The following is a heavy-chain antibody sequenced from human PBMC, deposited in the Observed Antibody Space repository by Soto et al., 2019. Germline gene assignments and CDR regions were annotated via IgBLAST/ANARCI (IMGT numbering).Heavy chain of an antibody. CDR3: ARTYYDFWSGYWRWFDP. V-gene: IGHV4-28*01. D-gene: IGHD3-3*01. Sequence: SETLSLTCGVSGYSITNSNWWGWIRQPPGKGLEWIGFIFYDGSTYYGPSLKSRITISIDTSKNQFSLKLSSVTAADTAVYYCARTYYDFWSGYWRWFDPWGQGALVTVSS. CDR2: IFYDGST. CDR1: GYSITNSNW. J-gene: IGHJ5*02.